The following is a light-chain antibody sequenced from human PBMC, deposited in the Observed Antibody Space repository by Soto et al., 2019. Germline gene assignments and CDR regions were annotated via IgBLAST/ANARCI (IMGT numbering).Light chain of an antibody. J-gene: IGLJ1*01. CDR3: CSYAGSNTPYV. Sequence: QSVLTQPASVSGSPGQSITISCTGTSSDVGSYNLVSWYQHHPGKAPKLMISEDTQRPSGVSNRFSGSKSGNTASLTISGLQAEDEAHYYCCSYAGSNTPYVFGSGTQLTVL. CDR1: SSDVGSYNL. CDR2: EDT. V-gene: IGLV2-23*01.